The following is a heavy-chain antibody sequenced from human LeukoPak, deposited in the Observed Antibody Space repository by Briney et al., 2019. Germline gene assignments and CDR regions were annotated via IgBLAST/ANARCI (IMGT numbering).Heavy chain of an antibody. CDR1: GFTFDDYG. J-gene: IGHJ3*02. CDR2: INWNGGST. V-gene: IGHV3-20*04. CDR3: AKDLVAAAGYDAFDI. Sequence: PGGSLRLSRAASGFTFDDYGMSWVRQAPGKGLEWVSGINWNGGSTGYADSVKGRFTISRDNAKNSLYLQMNSLRAEDTAVYYCAKDLVAAAGYDAFDIWGQGTMVTVSS. D-gene: IGHD6-13*01.